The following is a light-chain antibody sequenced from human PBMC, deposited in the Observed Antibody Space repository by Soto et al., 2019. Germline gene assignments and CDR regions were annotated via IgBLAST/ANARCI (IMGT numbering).Light chain of an antibody. CDR3: QHYKESST. Sequence: DIQMTQSPSTLSASVGDRVTITCRASQSISSWLAWYQQKPGKAPKLLIYEASNSEIGVPPRFSGSGFGTEFTLTISGLQPDDFATYYCQHYKESSTFGQGTRLEIK. J-gene: IGKJ1*01. V-gene: IGKV1-5*03. CDR1: QSISSW. CDR2: EAS.